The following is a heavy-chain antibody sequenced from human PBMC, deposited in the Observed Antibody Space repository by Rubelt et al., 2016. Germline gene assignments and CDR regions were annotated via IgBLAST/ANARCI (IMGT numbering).Heavy chain of an antibody. Sequence: LESGGGLVQPGGSLRLSCAASGFTFSSYAMSWVRQAPGKGLEWVSAISGSGGSTYYADSVKGRFTISRDNSKNTVYLQMNSLRAEDKAVYYCAKEGDRSSGYYRPLCYWGQGTLVTVSS. CDR3: AKEGDRSSGYYRPLCY. CDR2: ISGSGGST. J-gene: IGHJ4*02. CDR1: GFTFSSYA. V-gene: IGHV3-23*01. D-gene: IGHD3-22*01.